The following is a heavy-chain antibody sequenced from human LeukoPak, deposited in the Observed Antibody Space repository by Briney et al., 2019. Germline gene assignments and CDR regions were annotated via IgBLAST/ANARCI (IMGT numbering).Heavy chain of an antibody. V-gene: IGHV3-23*01. CDR1: GFTFSHYA. D-gene: IGHD4-11*01. CDR3: PTDRYDYRNYDYFDY. J-gene: IGHJ4*02. CDR2: ISGSGGST. Sequence: GGSLRLPCAASGFTFSHYAMSWVPQAPGKGLEWVSSISGSGGSTYYADSVKGRFTISRDNSKDTLYLQMNNLRAEDSAVYYCPTDRYDYRNYDYFDYWGQGTLVTVSS.